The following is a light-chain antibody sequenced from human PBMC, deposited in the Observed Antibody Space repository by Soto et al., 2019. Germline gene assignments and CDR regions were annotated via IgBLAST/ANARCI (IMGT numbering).Light chain of an antibody. CDR1: HGISGN. Sequence: DIQMTQSPSSVSASVGDRVTITGRASHGISGNLAWYQQKPWKAPKLLIYAASSLQSGFPPRFSDSGSGTDFTLTISSLQPEDFAIYYCLQANRVPLSFGQGTRLEIK. CDR3: LQANRVPLS. V-gene: IGKV1-12*01. J-gene: IGKJ5*01. CDR2: AAS.